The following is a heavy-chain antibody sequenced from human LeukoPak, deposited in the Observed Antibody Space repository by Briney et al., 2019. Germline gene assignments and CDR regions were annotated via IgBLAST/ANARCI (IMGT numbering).Heavy chain of an antibody. J-gene: IGHJ4*02. CDR2: ISGSSDRI. CDR1: GFTFSNSA. V-gene: IGHV3-23*01. D-gene: IGHD3-22*01. CDR3: ARDSGDSSGYYPGY. Sequence: GGSLRLSCAASGFTFSNSAMTWVRQVQGKGLEWVSAISGSSDRIYYADSVKGRSSISRDNSKNTLYLQMNSLRVEDTAVYYCARDSGDSSGYYPGYWGQGTLVTVSS.